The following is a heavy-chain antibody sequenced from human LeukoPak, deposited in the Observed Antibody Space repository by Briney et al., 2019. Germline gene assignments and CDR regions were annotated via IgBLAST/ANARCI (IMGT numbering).Heavy chain of an antibody. Sequence: APVKVSCKASGYTFNSYGISWVRQAPGQGLEWMGWISAYNGNTNYAQKLQGRVTMTTDTSTSTAYMELRSLKSDDTAVYYCARAVGSPYYYDSSGYYGNWGQGTLVTVSS. CDR3: ARAVGSPYYYDSSGYYGN. V-gene: IGHV1-18*01. J-gene: IGHJ4*02. CDR2: ISAYNGNT. CDR1: GYTFNSYG. D-gene: IGHD3-22*01.